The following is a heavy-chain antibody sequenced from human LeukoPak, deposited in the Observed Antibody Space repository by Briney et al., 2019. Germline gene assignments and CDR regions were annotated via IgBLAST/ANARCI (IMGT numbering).Heavy chain of an antibody. CDR1: GGTFSSYA. V-gene: IGHV1-69*01. Sequence: SVKVSCKASGGTFSSYAISWVRQAPGQGLEWMGGIIPIFGTANYAQKFQGRVTITADESTSTAYMELSSLRSEGTAVYYCARGPPLEVPSWYYGMDVWGQGTTVTVSS. D-gene: IGHD3-3*01. CDR3: ARGPPLEVPSWYYGMDV. J-gene: IGHJ6*02. CDR2: IIPIFGTA.